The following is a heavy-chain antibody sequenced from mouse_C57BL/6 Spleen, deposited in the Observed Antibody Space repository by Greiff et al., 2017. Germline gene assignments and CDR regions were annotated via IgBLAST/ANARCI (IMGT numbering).Heavy chain of an antibody. V-gene: IGHV1-82*01. CDR3: AREDSYYSNYVFAY. D-gene: IGHD2-5*01. CDR2: IYPGDGDT. CDR1: GYAFSSSW. Sequence: VKLQESGPELVKPGASVKISCKASGYAFSSSWMNWVKQRPGKGLEWIGRIYPGDGDTNYNGKFKGKATLTADKSSSTAYMQLSSLTSEDSAVYFCAREDSYYSNYVFAYWGQGTLVTVSA. J-gene: IGHJ3*01.